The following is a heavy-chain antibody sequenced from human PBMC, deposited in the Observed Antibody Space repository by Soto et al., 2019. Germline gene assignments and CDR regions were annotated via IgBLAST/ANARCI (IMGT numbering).Heavy chain of an antibody. D-gene: IGHD1-1*01. J-gene: IGHJ3*02. V-gene: IGHV4-39*01. CDR1: GGSISSSSYY. Sequence: QLQLQESGPGLVKPSETLSLTCTVSGGSISSSSYYWGWIRQPPGKGLEWIGSIYYSGSTYYNPSLKSRVTISVDTSKNQFSLKLSSVTAADTAVYYCARHRGLEPRLSAFDIWGQGTMVTVSS. CDR3: ARHRGLEPRLSAFDI. CDR2: IYYSGST.